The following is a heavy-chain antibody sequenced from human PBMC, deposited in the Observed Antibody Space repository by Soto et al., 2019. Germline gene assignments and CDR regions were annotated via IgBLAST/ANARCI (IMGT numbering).Heavy chain of an antibody. D-gene: IGHD1-1*01. J-gene: IGHJ4*02. V-gene: IGHV4-59*08. CDR2: IYYSGST. CDR1: GGSISSYY. Sequence: PSETLSLTCTVSGGSISSYYWSWIRQPPGKGLEWIGYIYYSGSTNYNPSLKSRVTISVDTSKNQFSLKLSSVTAADTAVYYCARTSTMTTFDYWGQGTLVTVSS. CDR3: ARTSTMTTFDY.